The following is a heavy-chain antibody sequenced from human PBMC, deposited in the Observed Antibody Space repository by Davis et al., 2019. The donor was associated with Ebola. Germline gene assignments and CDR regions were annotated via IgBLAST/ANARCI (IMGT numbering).Heavy chain of an antibody. D-gene: IGHD6-13*01. CDR3: ARTGRQQLVPGYFDY. V-gene: IGHV4-30-2*06. CDR2: IYHSGSS. CDR1: GVSTSGGAHS. Sequence: SQTLSLTCVVSGVSTSGGAHSWSWIRQSPGKGLEWMGYIYHSGSSFYNPSLKSRVSMSIDRSKNQFSLKLSSVTAADTAVYYCARTGRQQLVPGYFDYWGQGTLVTVSS. J-gene: IGHJ4*02.